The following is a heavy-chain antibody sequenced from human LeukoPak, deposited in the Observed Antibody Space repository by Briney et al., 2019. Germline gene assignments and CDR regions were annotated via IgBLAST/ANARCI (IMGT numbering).Heavy chain of an antibody. V-gene: IGHV6-1*01. CDR1: GDSVSNNRAA. CDR2: TYYKSRWDN. J-gene: IGHJ5*02. CDR3: TRDATRTGWFDP. Sequence: SQTLSLIRVISGDSVSNNRAAWNWIRQSPSRGLEWLGRTYYKSRWDNDYAASVKSRITINPDTSKNQFSLQLNSVTPEDTAVYYCTRDATRTGWFDPWGQGTLVTVSS. D-gene: IGHD1-14*01.